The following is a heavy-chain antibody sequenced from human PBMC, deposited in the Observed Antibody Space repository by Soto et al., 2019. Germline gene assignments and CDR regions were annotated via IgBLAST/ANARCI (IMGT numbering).Heavy chain of an antibody. Sequence: LRLSCAASRFTFSSYWMSWVRQAPGKGLEWVANIKQDESEKYYVDSVKGRFTISRDNAKNSLYLQMNSLRAEDTAVYCCARSSITIFYYYGMDVWGQGTTVTVSS. CDR1: RFTFSSYW. V-gene: IGHV3-7*03. J-gene: IGHJ6*02. CDR2: IKQDESEK. D-gene: IGHD3-3*01. CDR3: ARSSITIFYYYGMDV.